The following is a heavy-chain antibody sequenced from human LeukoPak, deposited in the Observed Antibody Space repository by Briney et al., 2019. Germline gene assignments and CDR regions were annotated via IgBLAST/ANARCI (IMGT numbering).Heavy chain of an antibody. D-gene: IGHD5-12*01. V-gene: IGHV4-39*01. CDR3: VRHDGRGGATMGALDS. J-gene: IGHJ4*02. Sequence: SETLSLTCTISAASISSSSHHWGWIRQSPGKGLEWIGSIYYGQTIYYNPSLNSRVAISVLTSKDQFTLQLNSVTAADTAVYYCVRHDGRGGATMGALDSWGQGSLVTVSS. CDR1: AASISSSSHH. CDR2: IYYGQTI.